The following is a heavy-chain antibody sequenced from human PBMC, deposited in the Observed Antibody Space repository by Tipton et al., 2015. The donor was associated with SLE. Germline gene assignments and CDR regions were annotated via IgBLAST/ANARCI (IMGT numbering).Heavy chain of an antibody. Sequence: QVQLVQSGAEVKKPGSSVKVSCKASGGTFSSYAISWVRQAPGQGLEWMGRIIPIFGTANYAQKFQGRVTITADESTSTAYMELSGLRSEDTAVYYCARGNSGSYSYYYGMDVWGQGTTVTVSS. CDR1: GGTFSSYA. V-gene: IGHV1-69*18. CDR3: ARGNSGSYSYYYGMDV. D-gene: IGHD1-26*01. CDR2: IIPIFGTA. J-gene: IGHJ6*02.